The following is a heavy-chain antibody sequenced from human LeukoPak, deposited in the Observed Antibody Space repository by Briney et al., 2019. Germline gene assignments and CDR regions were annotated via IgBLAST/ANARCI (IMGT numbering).Heavy chain of an antibody. D-gene: IGHD5-12*01. V-gene: IGHV3-21*04. Sequence: GSLRLSCAASGFPFSAYSMNWVRQAPGKGLEWVSSISGSSSYMFYADSVKGRFTISRDNAKNSLYLQMNSLRAEDMALYYCAKDRSPLVATLFDYWGQGTLVTVSS. CDR3: AKDRSPLVATLFDY. J-gene: IGHJ4*02. CDR2: ISGSSSYM. CDR1: GFPFSAYS.